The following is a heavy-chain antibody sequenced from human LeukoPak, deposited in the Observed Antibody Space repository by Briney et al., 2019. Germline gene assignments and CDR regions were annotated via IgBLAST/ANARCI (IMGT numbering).Heavy chain of an antibody. J-gene: IGHJ6*03. Sequence: GGSLRLSCAASGFPFNDYSMNWVRQAPGKGLEWISYIGIDSGNTKYADSVKGRFTISADSAKNSLHLQMNSLRVEDTAVYYCAAGGGWDPSFGVVTYIDAWGKGTTVVVS. CDR3: AAGGGWDPSFGVVTYIDA. CDR2: IGIDSGNT. D-gene: IGHD3-3*01. V-gene: IGHV3-48*04. CDR1: GFPFNDYS.